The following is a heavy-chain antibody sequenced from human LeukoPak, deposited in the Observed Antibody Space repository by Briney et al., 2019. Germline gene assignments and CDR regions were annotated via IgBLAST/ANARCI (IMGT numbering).Heavy chain of an antibody. CDR3: ARGGRDYYDSSGYIDY. V-gene: IGHV1-24*01. CDR1: GYTLTELS. D-gene: IGHD3-22*01. J-gene: IGHJ4*02. Sequence: ASVKVSCKVSGYTLTELSMHWVRQAPGKGLEWMGGFDPEDGETIYAQKFQGRVTMTEDTSTDTAYMELSSLRSEDTAVYYCARGGRDYYDSSGYIDYWGQGTLVTVSS. CDR2: FDPEDGET.